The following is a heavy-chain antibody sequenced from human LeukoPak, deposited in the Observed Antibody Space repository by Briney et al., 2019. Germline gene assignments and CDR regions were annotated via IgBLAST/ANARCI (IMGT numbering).Heavy chain of an antibody. D-gene: IGHD1-26*01. J-gene: IGHJ4*02. Sequence: GGSLRLSCAASGFTFSSYSMNWVRQAPGKGLEWVSSISSSSSYIYYADSVKGRFTISRGNAKNSLYLQMNSLRAEDTAVYYCARDRWELRFDYWGQGTLVTVSS. CDR3: ARDRWELRFDY. CDR2: ISSSSSYI. CDR1: GFTFSSYS. V-gene: IGHV3-21*01.